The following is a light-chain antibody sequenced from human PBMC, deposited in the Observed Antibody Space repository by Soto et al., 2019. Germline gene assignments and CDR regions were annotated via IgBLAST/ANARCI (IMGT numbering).Light chain of an antibody. CDR1: QSVSSN. J-gene: IGKJ1*01. CDR2: GAS. V-gene: IGKV3-20*01. CDR3: QQYGSSPGT. Sequence: EIVMTQSPATLSVSPGERATLSCRASQSVSSNLAWYQQKPGQAPRLLIYGASSKATGIPDRFSGSGSGTDFTLTISRLEPEDFAVYYCQQYGSSPGTFGQGTRWIS.